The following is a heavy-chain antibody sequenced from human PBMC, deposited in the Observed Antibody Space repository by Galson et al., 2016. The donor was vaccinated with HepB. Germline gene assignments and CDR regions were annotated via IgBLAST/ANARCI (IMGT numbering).Heavy chain of an antibody. Sequence: ETLSLTCSVSGDSISSSTYHWGWIRQPPGKGLQWIGSIYHTGNTFYNPSLKSRVTISVDTSKNHLSLNLTSVTAEDMGLYYCARPLGSDLDYWGQGTLVTVSS. CDR3: ARPLGSDLDY. CDR2: IYHTGNT. CDR1: GDSISSSTYH. V-gene: IGHV4-39*02. J-gene: IGHJ4*02. D-gene: IGHD6-25*01.